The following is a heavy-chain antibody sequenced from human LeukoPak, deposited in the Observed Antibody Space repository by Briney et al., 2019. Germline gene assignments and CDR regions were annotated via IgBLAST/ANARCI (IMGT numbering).Heavy chain of an antibody. CDR3: ATDFTPLHPSGFSGLVDY. Sequence: ASVKISCKVSGYTFTDYYMHWVQQAPGKGLEWVGLVDPEDGETIYAEKFQGRVTITADTSTDTAYMELSSLRSEDTAVYYCATDFTPLHPSGFSGLVDYWGQGTLVTVSS. D-gene: IGHD3-3*01. V-gene: IGHV1-69-2*01. CDR2: VDPEDGET. CDR1: GYTFTDYY. J-gene: IGHJ4*02.